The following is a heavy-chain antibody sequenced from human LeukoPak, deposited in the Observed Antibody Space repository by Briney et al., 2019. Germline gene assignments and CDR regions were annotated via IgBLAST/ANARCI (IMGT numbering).Heavy chain of an antibody. Sequence: PSQTLSLTCTVSGGSISSGSYYWSWIRQPAGKGLEWIGRIYTSGSTNHNPSLKSRVTISVDTSKNQFSLKLSSVTAADTAVYYCAREGVDTAMVTWFDYWGQGTLVTVSS. CDR3: AREGVDTAMVTWFDY. CDR1: GGSISSGSYY. V-gene: IGHV4-61*02. J-gene: IGHJ5*01. D-gene: IGHD5-18*01. CDR2: IYTSGST.